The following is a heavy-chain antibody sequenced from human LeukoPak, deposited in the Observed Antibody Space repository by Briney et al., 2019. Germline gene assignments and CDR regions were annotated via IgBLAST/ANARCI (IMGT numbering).Heavy chain of an antibody. Sequence: PGGSLRLSCAASGFTFSSYGMHWVRQAPGKGLEWVAVLSYDGSNKYYADSVEGRFTISRDNSKNTLYLQMNSLRAEDTAVYYCAKGDGYSYGYFVNWGQGTLVTVSS. CDR1: GFTFSSYG. CDR3: AKGDGYSYGYFVN. V-gene: IGHV3-30*18. J-gene: IGHJ4*02. D-gene: IGHD5-18*01. CDR2: LSYDGSNK.